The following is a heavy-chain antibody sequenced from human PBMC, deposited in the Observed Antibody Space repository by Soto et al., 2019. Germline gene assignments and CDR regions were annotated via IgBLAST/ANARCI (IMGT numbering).Heavy chain of an antibody. V-gene: IGHV3-74*01. J-gene: IGHJ4*02. CDR2: ISSDGGDT. CDR3: ARDVGHCVINTCYQPAY. CDR1: GFTFSSYW. Sequence: EVQLVESGGGLVQPGGSLRLSCAASGFTFSSYWMNWVRQVPGKGLVWVSSISSDGGDTSYADSVKGRFTISRDNARNTLYLQISSLRAEDKAVYYCARDVGHCVINTCYQPAYWCQGTLVTVSS. D-gene: IGHD3-22*01.